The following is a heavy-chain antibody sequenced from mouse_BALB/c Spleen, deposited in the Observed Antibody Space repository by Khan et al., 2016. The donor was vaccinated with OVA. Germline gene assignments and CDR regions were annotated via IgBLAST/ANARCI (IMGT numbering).Heavy chain of an antibody. CDR2: IGPGSGST. Sequence: DLVKPGASVKLSCKASGYTFTSYWINWIKQRPGQGLEWIGRIGPGSGSTDYNEMFRDKATLTVDTSSSTVYLPLSSLSSADSAVYFCARQNYYGNADYAMDYWGQGTSVTVSS. V-gene: IGHV1S41*01. CDR3: ARQNYYGNADYAMDY. D-gene: IGHD2-1*01. CDR1: GYTFTSYW. J-gene: IGHJ4*01.